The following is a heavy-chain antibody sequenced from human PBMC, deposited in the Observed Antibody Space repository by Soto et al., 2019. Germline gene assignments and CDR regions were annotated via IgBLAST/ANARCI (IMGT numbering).Heavy chain of an antibody. J-gene: IGHJ3*02. CDR2: ISSSSSTI. Sequence: EVQLVESGGGLVQPGGSLRLSCAASGFTFSSYSMNWVRQAPGKGLEWVSYISSSSSTIYYADSVKGRFTISRDNAKNLLYLQMNSLRAEDTAVYYCAREERNDDAFDIWGQGTMVTVSS. CDR1: GFTFSSYS. D-gene: IGHD1-1*01. CDR3: AREERNDDAFDI. V-gene: IGHV3-48*01.